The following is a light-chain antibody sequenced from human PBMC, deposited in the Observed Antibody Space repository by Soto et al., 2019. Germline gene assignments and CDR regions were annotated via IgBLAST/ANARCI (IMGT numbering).Light chain of an antibody. Sequence: EIVLTQSPGTLSLSPGERATLSCRASQSVSNNYLAWYQQKPGQAPRLLIYGASTRATDVPDRFFGSGSGADFTLSISRLEPEDLAVYYCQQYGSSPPRTVGQGTKVDI. CDR3: QQYGSSPPRT. CDR2: GAS. J-gene: IGKJ1*01. CDR1: QSVSNNY. V-gene: IGKV3-20*01.